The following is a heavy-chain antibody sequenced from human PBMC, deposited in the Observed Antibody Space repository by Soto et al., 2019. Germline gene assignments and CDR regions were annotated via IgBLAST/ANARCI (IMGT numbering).Heavy chain of an antibody. CDR3: ARRYKDGRRDCVSTSCLFDP. CDR2: ISYDGSKT. V-gene: IGHV3-30*01. D-gene: IGHD2-2*01. Sequence: GSLRLSCAASGFTFNTYAMHWVRQAPGKGLEWVAVISYDGSKTYYADSVKGRFTISRDNSKNTLYLQMNSLSAEDTAVYYCARRYKDGRRDCVSTSCLFDPWGQGTLVTVS. J-gene: IGHJ5*02. CDR1: GFTFNTYA.